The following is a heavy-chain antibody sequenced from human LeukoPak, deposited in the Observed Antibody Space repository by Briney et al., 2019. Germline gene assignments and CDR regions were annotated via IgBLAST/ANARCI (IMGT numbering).Heavy chain of an antibody. CDR1: GFTVSSNY. CDR2: IYSGGST. CDR3: ARDSYDSSGYPATGYYGMDV. V-gene: IGHV3-66*01. D-gene: IGHD3-22*01. Sequence: PGGSLRLSCAASGFTVSSNYMSWVRQAPGKGLEWVSVIYSGGSTYYADSVKGRFTISRDNSKNTLYLQMNSLKTEDTAVYYCARDSYDSSGYPATGYYGMDVWGQGTTVTVSS. J-gene: IGHJ6*02.